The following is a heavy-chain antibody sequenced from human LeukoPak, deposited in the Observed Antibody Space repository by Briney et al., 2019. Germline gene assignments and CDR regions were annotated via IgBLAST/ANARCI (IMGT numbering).Heavy chain of an antibody. J-gene: IGHJ4*02. Sequence: GSLRLSCAASGFTFSTYAMSWVRQTPEKGLELIGYIYYSGSTDYSPSLESRVTMSVGTSKNQFSLKLSSVTAADTAVYYCARVAKEWLGFLDCWGQGTLVTVSS. CDR3: ARVAKEWLGFLDC. CDR1: GFTFSTYA. CDR2: IYYSGST. D-gene: IGHD6-19*01. V-gene: IGHV4-59*08.